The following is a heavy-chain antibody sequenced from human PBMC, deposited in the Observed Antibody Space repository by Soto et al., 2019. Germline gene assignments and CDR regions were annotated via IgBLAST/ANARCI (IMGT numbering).Heavy chain of an antibody. V-gene: IGHV1-2*02. D-gene: IGHD1-26*01. CDR3: ARDLAKGGGSAGFDC. CDR2: INPKSGGT. J-gene: IGHJ4*02. Sequence: ASVKVSCNASGYTFTVYYMHWVRQAPGQGLEWMGWINPKSGGTMYPQKFQGRVTMTWDTSISTAYMALTRLRSDGTAVYYCARDLAKGGGSAGFDCWGQGTLGTVS. CDR1: GYTFTVYY.